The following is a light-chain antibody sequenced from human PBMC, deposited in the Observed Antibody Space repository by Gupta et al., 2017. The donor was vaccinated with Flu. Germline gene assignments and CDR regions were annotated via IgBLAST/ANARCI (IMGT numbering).Light chain of an antibody. V-gene: IGKV3-11*01. Sequence: EIVLTQSPATLSLSPGERATLSCRTSQSVSNSLAWYQQKPGQPPRLVIYDASKRATGIPARFTGSGSGTDFTLTISSLEPEDFAVYYWQQRRIWVTFGQGTRLEIK. CDR1: QSVSNS. CDR2: DAS. CDR3: QQRRIWVT. J-gene: IGKJ5*01.